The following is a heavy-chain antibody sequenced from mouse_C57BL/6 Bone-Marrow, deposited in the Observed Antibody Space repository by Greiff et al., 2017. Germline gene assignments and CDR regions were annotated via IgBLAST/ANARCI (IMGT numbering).Heavy chain of an antibody. CDR1: GYTFTSYW. CDR3: AIYYYGSSYV. V-gene: IGHV1-55*01. Sequence: VQLQQPGAELVKPGASVKMSCKASGYTFTSYWITWVKQKPGQGLEWIGDIYPGSGSTNYNEKFKSKATLTVDTSSSPAYMQLSSLTSEDSAVYYCAIYYYGSSYVWGTGTTVTVSS. D-gene: IGHD1-1*01. J-gene: IGHJ1*03. CDR2: IYPGSGST.